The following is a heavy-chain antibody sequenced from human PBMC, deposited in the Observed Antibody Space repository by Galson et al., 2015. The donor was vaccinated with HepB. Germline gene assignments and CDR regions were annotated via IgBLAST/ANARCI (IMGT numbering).Heavy chain of an antibody. CDR3: ARDTAMVRIPLFLRYGMDV. V-gene: IGHV4-34*01. D-gene: IGHD5-18*01. CDR2: INHSGST. CDR1: GGSFSGYY. J-gene: IGHJ6*02. Sequence: SETLSLTCAVYGGSFSGYYWSWIRQPPGKGLEWIGEINHSGSTNYNPSLKSRVTISVDTSKNQFSLKLSSVTAADTAVYYCARDTAMVRIPLFLRYGMDVWGQGTTVTVSS.